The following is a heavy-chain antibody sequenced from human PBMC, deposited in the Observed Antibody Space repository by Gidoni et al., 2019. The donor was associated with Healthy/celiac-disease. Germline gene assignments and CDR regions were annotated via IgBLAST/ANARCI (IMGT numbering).Heavy chain of an antibody. CDR1: GYSFSNYW. CDR2: IDPSDSYT. V-gene: IGHV5-10-1*03. CDR3: ARQVVPTTINWFDP. D-gene: IGHD2-2*02. Sequence: EGQLEQSGAEVKKPGESLKTSCKGSGYSFSNYWITWVRQMPGKGREWMGNIDPSDSYTNYSPSFQGHVTISAAKSIGTAYLQWSSLKASDTAMYYCARQVVPTTINWFDPWGQGTLVTVSS. J-gene: IGHJ5*02.